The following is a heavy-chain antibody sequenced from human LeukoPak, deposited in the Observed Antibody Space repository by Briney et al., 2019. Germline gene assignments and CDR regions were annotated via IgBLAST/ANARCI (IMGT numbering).Heavy chain of an antibody. D-gene: IGHD1-26*01. CDR2: NNPNSGGT. CDR3: ARKELVGATARNWYFDL. J-gene: IGHJ2*01. CDR1: GYTFTGYY. V-gene: IGHV1-2*02. Sequence: ASVKVSCKASGYTFTGYYIHWVRQAPGQGLEWMGWNNPNSGGTNYAQKFQGRVTMTRDTSISTAYLQWSSLKASDTAMYYCARKELVGATARNWYFDLWGRGTLVTVSS.